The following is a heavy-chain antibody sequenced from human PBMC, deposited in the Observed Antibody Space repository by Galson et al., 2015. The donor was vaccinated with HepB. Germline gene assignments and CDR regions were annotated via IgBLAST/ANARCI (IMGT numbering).Heavy chain of an antibody. D-gene: IGHD3-10*01. CDR1: GFTFSSYA. CDR3: ARDCSIRRLWFGELCGPDN. Sequence: SLRLSCAASGFTFSSYAMHWVRQAPGKGLEWVAVISYEGNYKYSADSVKGRSTISRDNSKNRLYLEMNSLRVEDTAVYYCARDCSIRRLWFGELCGPDNWGQGTQVTVSS. J-gene: IGHJ4*02. V-gene: IGHV3-30*04. CDR2: ISYEGNYK.